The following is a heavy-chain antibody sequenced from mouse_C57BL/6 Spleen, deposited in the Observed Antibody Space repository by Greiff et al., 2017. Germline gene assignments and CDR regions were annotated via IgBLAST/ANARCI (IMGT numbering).Heavy chain of an antibody. CDR2: INPNNGGT. V-gene: IGHV1-22*01. CDR3: ASSYYYGSSYDYFDY. D-gene: IGHD1-1*01. J-gene: IGHJ2*01. Sequence: EVQLQQSGPELVKPGASVKMSCKASGYTFTDYNMHWVKQSHGKSLEWIGYINPNNGGTYCNQKFKGKATLTVIKSSSTAYMELRSLTSEDSAVYYCASSYYYGSSYDYFDYWGQGTTLTVSS. CDR1: GYTFTDYN.